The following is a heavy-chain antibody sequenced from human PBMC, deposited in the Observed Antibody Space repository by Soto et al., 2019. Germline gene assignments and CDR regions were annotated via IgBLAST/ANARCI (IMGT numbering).Heavy chain of an antibody. CDR3: TTIKYRAVAGSYYFDY. CDR2: IKSKTDGGTT. D-gene: IGHD6-19*01. V-gene: IGHV3-15*01. Sequence: PGGSLRLSCAASGFTFSNAWMSWVRQAPGKGLEWVGRIKSKTDGGTTDYAAPVKGRFTISRDDSKNTLYLQMNSLKTEDTAVYYCTTIKYRAVAGSYYFDYWGQGTLVTVSS. CDR1: GFTFSNAW. J-gene: IGHJ4*02.